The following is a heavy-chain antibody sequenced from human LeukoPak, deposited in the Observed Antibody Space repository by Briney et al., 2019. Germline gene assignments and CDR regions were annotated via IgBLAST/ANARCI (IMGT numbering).Heavy chain of an antibody. CDR2: ISGTNNNT. D-gene: IGHD6-19*01. V-gene: IGHV3-23*01. CDR1: GFTFSSYA. J-gene: IGHJ4*02. Sequence: GGSLTLSCAASGFTFSSYAMNWLRQAPGRGLEWVSAISGTNNNTYYADSVKGRFTISRDNSKNTPYLQMYSLRAEDTAIYYCAKDHGSGWFFYFEYWGQGTLVTVSS. CDR3: AKDHGSGWFFYFEY.